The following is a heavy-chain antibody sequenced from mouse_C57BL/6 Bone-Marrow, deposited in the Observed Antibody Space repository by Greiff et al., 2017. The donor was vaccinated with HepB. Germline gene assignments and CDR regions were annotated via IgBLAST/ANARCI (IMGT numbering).Heavy chain of an antibody. Sequence: QVQLKQPGAELVKPGASVKLSCKASGYTFTIYWMHWVKQRPGQGLEWIGMIHPNSGSTNYNEKFKSKATLTVDKSSSTAYMQLSSLTSEDSAVYYCARAYYGSSNWYFDVWGTGTTVTVSS. CDR2: IHPNSGST. D-gene: IGHD1-1*01. J-gene: IGHJ1*03. V-gene: IGHV1-64*01. CDR3: ARAYYGSSNWYFDV. CDR1: GYTFTIYW.